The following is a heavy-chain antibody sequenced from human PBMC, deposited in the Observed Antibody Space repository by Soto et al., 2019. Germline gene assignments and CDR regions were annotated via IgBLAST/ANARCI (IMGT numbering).Heavy chain of an antibody. CDR2: IYPGDSDT. Sequence: EVQLVQSGAEVKKPGESLKISCKGSGYSFTSYWNGWVRQMPGKGLEWMGIIYPGDSDTRYSPSFQGQVTISADKSISTAYLQWSSLKTSDIAMYYCARQPTLVVRKNSTDYWGQGTLVTVSS. CDR1: GYSFTSYW. D-gene: IGHD3-10*01. CDR3: ARQPTLVVRKNSTDY. V-gene: IGHV5-51*01. J-gene: IGHJ4*02.